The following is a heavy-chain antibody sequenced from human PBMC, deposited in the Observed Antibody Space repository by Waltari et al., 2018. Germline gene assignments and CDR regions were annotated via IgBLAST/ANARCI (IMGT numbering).Heavy chain of an antibody. D-gene: IGHD6-13*01. CDR2: ISYDGSNK. Sequence: QVQLVESGGGVVQPGRSLRLSCAASGFTFSSYGMHWVRQAPGRGLEWVAVISYDGSNKYYADSVKGRFTISRDNSKNTLYLQMNSLRAEDTAVYYCAKAYYSSSWYGGDWFDPWGQGTLVTVSS. J-gene: IGHJ5*02. CDR1: GFTFSSYG. V-gene: IGHV3-30*18. CDR3: AKAYYSSSWYGGDWFDP.